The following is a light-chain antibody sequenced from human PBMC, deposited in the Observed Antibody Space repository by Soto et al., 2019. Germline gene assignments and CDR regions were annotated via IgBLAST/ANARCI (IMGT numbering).Light chain of an antibody. J-gene: IGKJ5*01. V-gene: IGKV1-33*01. CDR3: QQYNSLPIT. Sequence: DLQMTQSPSSLSASVGDRVTITCQASQDISNFVNWFQQKPGKPPKFLIYDASNLETGVPSRFSASGSETDFTLTISSLQPEDIATYYCQQYNSLPITFGQGTRLEI. CDR1: QDISNF. CDR2: DAS.